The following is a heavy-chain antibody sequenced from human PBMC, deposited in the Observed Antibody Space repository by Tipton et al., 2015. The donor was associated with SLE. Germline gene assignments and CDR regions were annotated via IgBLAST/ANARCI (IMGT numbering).Heavy chain of an antibody. CDR2: IYYSGST. CDR1: GGSISSSSYY. J-gene: IGHJ3*02. V-gene: IGHV4-61*01. D-gene: IGHD3-22*01. CDR3: ARGDYYDSSGHDAFDI. Sequence: TLSLTCTVSGGSISSSSYYWSWIRQPPGKGLEWIGYIYYSGSTNYNPSLKSRVTISVDTSKNQFSLKLSSVTAADTAVYYCARGDYYDSSGHDAFDIWGQGTMVTVSS.